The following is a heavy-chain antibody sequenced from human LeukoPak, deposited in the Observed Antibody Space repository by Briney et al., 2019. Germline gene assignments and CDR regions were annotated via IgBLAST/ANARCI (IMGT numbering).Heavy chain of an antibody. CDR2: IYYSGSA. D-gene: IGHD3-10*01. V-gene: IGHV4-39*07. CDR3: ARDVVRLRGAPSPFDY. J-gene: IGHJ4*02. Sequence: SETLSLTCTVSGGSISSSSYYWGWIRQPPGKGLERIVSIYYSGSAYYNPSLKSRVTISVDTSKNQFSLKLSSVTAADTAVYYCARDVVRLRGAPSPFDYWGQGTLVTVSS. CDR1: GGSISSSSYY.